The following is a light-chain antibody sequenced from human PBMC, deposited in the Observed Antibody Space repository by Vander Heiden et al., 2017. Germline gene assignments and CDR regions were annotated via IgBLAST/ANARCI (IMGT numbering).Light chain of an antibody. J-gene: IGKJ2*01. CDR2: AAS. V-gene: IGKV1-39*01. CDR3: QQSYSTPPYT. CDR1: QSISSS. Sequence: DIKMTQSPSSLSASVGDRVTITCRASQSISSSLTWYQQKPGKAPKLLIYAASSLQSGVPSRCSGSGSGTDVTLTISSLQTEDFATYYCQQSYSTPPYTFGQGTKLEIK.